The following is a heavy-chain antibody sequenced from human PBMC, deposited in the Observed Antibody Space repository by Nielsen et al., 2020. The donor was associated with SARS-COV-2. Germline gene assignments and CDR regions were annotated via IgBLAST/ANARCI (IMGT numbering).Heavy chain of an antibody. V-gene: IGHV4-30-4*01. Sequence: SETLSLTCTVSGGSISSGDYYWSWIRQPPGKGLEWIGYIYYSGSTYYNPSLKSRVTISVDTSKNQFSLKLSSVTAADTAVYYCARVQDGYNLVDYWGQGTLVTVSS. CDR2: IYYSGST. CDR1: GGSISSGDYY. J-gene: IGHJ4*02. CDR3: ARVQDGYNLVDY. D-gene: IGHD5-24*01.